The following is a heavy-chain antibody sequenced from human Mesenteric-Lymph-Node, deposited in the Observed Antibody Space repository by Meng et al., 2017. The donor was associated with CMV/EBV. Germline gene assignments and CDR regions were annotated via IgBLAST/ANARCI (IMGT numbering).Heavy chain of an antibody. CDR3: VRDGSPGGDS. CDR2: ISVSGGTT. J-gene: IGHJ4*02. Sequence: GGSLRLSCAASGFTFSNYAMSWVRQAPGKGLEWVSAISVSGGTTYYADSVKGRFTISRDNSKNTLSLQMNSLRADDAAVYYCVRDGSPGGDSWGQGTLVTVSS. CDR1: GFTFSNYA. V-gene: IGHV3-23*01. D-gene: IGHD2-15*01.